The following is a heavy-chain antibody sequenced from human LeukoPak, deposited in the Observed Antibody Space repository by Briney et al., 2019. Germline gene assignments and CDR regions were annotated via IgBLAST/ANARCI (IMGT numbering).Heavy chain of an antibody. CDR2: IKRDGSEE. CDR1: GFTFNSYW. Sequence: GGSLRLSCAASGFTFNSYWMNWVRQAPGKGLEWVANIKRDGSEEYYVDSVKGRFTISRDNAKNSLDLQMNSLRVEDTAVYYCARETGGNAGFDYWGQGTLVTVSP. CDR3: ARETGGNAGFDY. V-gene: IGHV3-7*03. J-gene: IGHJ4*02. D-gene: IGHD4-23*01.